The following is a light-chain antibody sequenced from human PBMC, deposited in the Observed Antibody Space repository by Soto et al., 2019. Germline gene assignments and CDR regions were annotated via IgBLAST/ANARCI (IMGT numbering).Light chain of an antibody. CDR1: QSVSSN. CDR2: GAS. Sequence: EIVMTQSPATLSASPGERATLSCRAGQSVSSNLAWYQQKPGQAPRLLIYGASTRATGIPARFSGSGSGTEFTLTISSLQSEDFAVYYCQQYSNWLTFGGGTKVEIK. J-gene: IGKJ4*01. CDR3: QQYSNWLT. V-gene: IGKV3-15*01.